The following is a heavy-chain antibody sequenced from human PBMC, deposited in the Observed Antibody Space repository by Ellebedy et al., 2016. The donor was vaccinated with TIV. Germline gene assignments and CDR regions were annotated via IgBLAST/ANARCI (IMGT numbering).Heavy chain of an antibody. V-gene: IGHV1-3*01. J-gene: IGHJ4*02. CDR2: INAGNGNT. Sequence: ASVKVSXKASGYTFTSYAMHWVRQAPGQRLEWMGWINAGNGNTKYSQKFQGRVTITRDTSASTAYMELSSLRSEDTAVYYCARDDGNMIVVVIGSHWGQGTLVTVSS. D-gene: IGHD3-22*01. CDR1: GYTFTSYA. CDR3: ARDDGNMIVVVIGSH.